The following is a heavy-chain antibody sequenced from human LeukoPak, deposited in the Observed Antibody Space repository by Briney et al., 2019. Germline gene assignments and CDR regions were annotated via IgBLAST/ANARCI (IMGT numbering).Heavy chain of an antibody. CDR3: ALGYYDFWSGYYTFDY. D-gene: IGHD3-3*01. V-gene: IGHV4-38-2*01. J-gene: IGHJ4*02. CDR2: IYHSGST. Sequence: SETLSPTCAVSGYSITRGYSWGWIRQPPGKGLEWIGSIYHSGSTYYNPSLKSRVTISVDTSKNQFSLKLSSVTAADTAVYYCALGYYDFWSGYYTFDYWGQGTLVTVSS. CDR1: GYSITRGYS.